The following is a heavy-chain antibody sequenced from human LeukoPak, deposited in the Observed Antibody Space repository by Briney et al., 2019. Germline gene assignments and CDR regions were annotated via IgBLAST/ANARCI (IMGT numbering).Heavy chain of an antibody. V-gene: IGHV4-31*03. D-gene: IGHD3-3*01. J-gene: IGHJ6*03. CDR1: GGSISSGGYY. CDR2: IYYSGST. CDR3: ARETREYYDFWSGIYYYYMDV. Sequence: PSQTLSLTCTVSGGSISSGGYYWSWIRQHPGKGLEWIGYIYYSGSTYYNPSLKSRVTISVDTSKNQFSLKLSSVTAADTAVYYCARETREYYDFWSGIYYYYMDVWGKGTTVTVSS.